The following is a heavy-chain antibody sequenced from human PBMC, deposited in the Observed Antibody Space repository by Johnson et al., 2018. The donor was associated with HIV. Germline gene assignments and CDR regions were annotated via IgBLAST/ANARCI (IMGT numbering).Heavy chain of an antibody. V-gene: IGHV3-48*04. D-gene: IGHD5-12*01. CDR3: WGLRGYSGYYSFDI. J-gene: IGHJ3*02. Sequence: VQLVESGGGVVQPGRSLRLSCAASGFTFSSYAMHWVRQAPGKGLEWVSYISSSRINIYYADSVKGRFTISRDNAKNSVYLQMNSLRAEDTALYYCWGLRGYSGYYSFDIWGQGTMVTVSS. CDR1: GFTFSSYA. CDR2: ISSSRINI.